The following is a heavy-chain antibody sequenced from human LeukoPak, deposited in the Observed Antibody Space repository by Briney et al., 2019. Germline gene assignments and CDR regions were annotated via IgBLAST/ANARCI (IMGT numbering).Heavy chain of an antibody. V-gene: IGHV1-46*01. Sequence: ASVKVSCKASGYTFTSYYMHWVRQAPGQGLEWMGIINPSGGSTSYAQKFQGRVTMTRDTSTSTVYMELSSLRSEDTAVYYCARGERATYYDFWSGFDLNWFDPWGQGTLVTVSS. J-gene: IGHJ5*02. CDR1: GYTFTSYY. D-gene: IGHD3-3*01. CDR3: ARGERATYYDFWSGFDLNWFDP. CDR2: INPSGGST.